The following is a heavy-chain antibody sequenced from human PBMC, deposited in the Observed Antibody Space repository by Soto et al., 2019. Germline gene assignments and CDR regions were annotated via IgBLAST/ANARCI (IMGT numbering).Heavy chain of an antibody. V-gene: IGHV3-30-3*01. CDR2: ISYDGSNK. CDR1: GFTFSSYA. Sequence: QVQLLESGGGVVQPGRSLRLSCAASGFTFSSYAMHWVRQAPGKGLEWVAVISYDGSNKYYADSVKGRFTISRDNSKNTLYLQMNSLRAEDTAVYYCARDPGPFQEDIVVVPAARQFDYWGQGTLVTVSS. CDR3: ARDPGPFQEDIVVVPAARQFDY. D-gene: IGHD2-2*01. J-gene: IGHJ4*02.